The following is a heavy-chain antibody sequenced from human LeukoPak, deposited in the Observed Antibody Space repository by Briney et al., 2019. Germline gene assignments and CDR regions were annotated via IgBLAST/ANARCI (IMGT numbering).Heavy chain of an antibody. CDR3: AKWDDYYDSSGYYIDY. V-gene: IGHV3-30*02. CDR2: IRYDGSNK. CDR1: GFTFSSYG. D-gene: IGHD3-22*01. Sequence: GGSLRLSCAASGFTFSSYGMHWVRQAPGKGLEWVAFIRYDGSNKYYADSVKGRFTISRDNSKNTLYLQMNSLRAEDTAVYYCAKWDDYYDSSGYYIDYWGQGTLVTVSS. J-gene: IGHJ4*02.